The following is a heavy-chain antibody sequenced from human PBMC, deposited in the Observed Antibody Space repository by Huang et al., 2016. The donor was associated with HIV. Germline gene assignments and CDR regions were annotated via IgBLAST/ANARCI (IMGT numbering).Heavy chain of an antibody. CDR2: ISYDGSDE. D-gene: IGHD2-8*02. CDR1: VSSFSSYS. V-gene: IGHV3-30*18. CDR3: AKSPFTNPRHHLYWFDY. J-gene: IGHJ4*02. Sequence: QVQLVESGGGVVQPGRSLRLSCAASVSSFSSYSLHWVRQAPGKGLEWVAVISYDGSDEFYADSGKGRFTISRDNSKNTLYLQMNSLRPEDTAVYYCAKSPFTNPRHHLYWFDYWGQGTLVTVSS.